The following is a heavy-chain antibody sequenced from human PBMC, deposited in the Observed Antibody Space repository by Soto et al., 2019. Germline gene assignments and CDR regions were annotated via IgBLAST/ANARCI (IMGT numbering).Heavy chain of an antibody. CDR1: GGSFSGYY. D-gene: IGHD3-9*01. CDR3: ARKGDYDILTGYPLVYFDY. CDR2: INHSGST. Sequence: SETLSLTCAVYGGSFSGYYWSWIRQPPGKGLEWIGEINHSGSTNYNPSLKSRVTISVDTSKNQFSLKLSSVTAADTAVYYCARKGDYDILTGYPLVYFDYWGQGTLVTVSS. J-gene: IGHJ4*02. V-gene: IGHV4-34*01.